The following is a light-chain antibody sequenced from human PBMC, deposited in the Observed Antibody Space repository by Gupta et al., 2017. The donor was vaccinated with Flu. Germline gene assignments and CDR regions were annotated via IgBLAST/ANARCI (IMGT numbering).Light chain of an antibody. J-gene: IGLJ3*02. CDR1: NIGFKI. Sequence: SYVLTQPPSVSVAPGQTAKITCGGNNIGFKIVDWYQQKPGQAPVLVVYDDNDRPSGIPERFSASNSGTTATLTINKVEAGNEADYYCQVWESSSDHWVFGGGTKLTVL. CDR3: QVWESSSDHWV. CDR2: DDN. V-gene: IGLV3-21*02.